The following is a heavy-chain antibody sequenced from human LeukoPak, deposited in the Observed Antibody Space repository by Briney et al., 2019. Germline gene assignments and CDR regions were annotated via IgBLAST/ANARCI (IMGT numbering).Heavy chain of an antibody. CDR2: INPNSGGT. CDR1: GYTFTGYY. CDR3: ATTGPQVVPAHNAEETNWFDP. Sequence: GASVKVSCKASGYTFTGYYMHWVRQAPGQGLEWMGWINPNSGGTNYAQKFQGRVTMTRDTSTSTVYMELSSLRSEDTAVYYCATTGPQVVPAHNAEETNWFDPWGQGTLVTVSS. V-gene: IGHV1-2*02. J-gene: IGHJ5*02. D-gene: IGHD2-2*01.